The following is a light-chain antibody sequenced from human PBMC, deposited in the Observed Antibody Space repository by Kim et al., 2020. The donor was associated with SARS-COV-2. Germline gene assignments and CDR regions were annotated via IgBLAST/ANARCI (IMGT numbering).Light chain of an antibody. CDR2: DAS. Sequence: EIVLTQSPATLSLSPGERASLSCRASETVSSYVGWYQQKPGQAPRLLIYDASNRATGIPARFSGSGSGTDFTLTISSLEPEDFAVYYCQQRNSWPLTFGGGTKVDIK. J-gene: IGKJ4*01. CDR1: ETVSSY. CDR3: QQRNSWPLT. V-gene: IGKV3-11*01.